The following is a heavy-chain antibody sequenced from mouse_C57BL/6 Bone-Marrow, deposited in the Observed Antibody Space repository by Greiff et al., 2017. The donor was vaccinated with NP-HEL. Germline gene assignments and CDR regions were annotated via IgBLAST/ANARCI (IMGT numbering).Heavy chain of an antibody. CDR3: ARGMDYYGSSSYYYAMDY. CDR1: GYTFTSYW. CDR2: IHPNNGST. J-gene: IGHJ4*01. Sequence: QVQLQQPGAELVKPGASVKLSCKASGYTFTSYWMHWVKQRPGQGLEWIGMIHPNNGSTNYNEKFKSKATLTVDKSSSTAYMQLSSLTSEDSAVYYCARGMDYYGSSSYYYAMDYWGQGTSVTVSS. V-gene: IGHV1-64*01. D-gene: IGHD1-1*01.